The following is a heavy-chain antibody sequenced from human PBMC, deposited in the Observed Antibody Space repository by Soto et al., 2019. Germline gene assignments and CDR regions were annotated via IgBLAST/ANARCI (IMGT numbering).Heavy chain of an antibody. CDR1: GFSLTTSGVC. J-gene: IGHJ4*02. V-gene: IGHV2-70*01. CDR2: IDWSDNK. D-gene: IGHD2-15*01. CDR3: ARILDSTHYFDS. Sequence: SGPTLVNPTQTLTLTCTFSGFSLTTSGVCVSWIRQPPGKALEWLALIDWSDNKYYSTSLKTSLTISKGTSKNQVVLIMTNMDPVDTGTYYCARILDSTHYFDSSGQGALVTVSS.